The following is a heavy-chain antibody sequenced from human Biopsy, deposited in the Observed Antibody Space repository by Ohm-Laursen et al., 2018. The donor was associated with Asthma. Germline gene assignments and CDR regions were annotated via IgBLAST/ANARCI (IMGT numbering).Heavy chain of an antibody. CDR2: ISAYNGKI. V-gene: IGHV1-18*04. Sequence: SVKVSCNASGYTFTSYGISWVRQAPGQGLEWMGWISAYNGKINYAQKLQGRVTMTTDTSTSTAYMELRSLRSDDTAVYYCARDFLFQHGSSWYYYYYCMDVWGQGTTVTVSS. D-gene: IGHD6-13*01. CDR3: ARDFLFQHGSSWYYYYYCMDV. J-gene: IGHJ6*02. CDR1: GYTFTSYG.